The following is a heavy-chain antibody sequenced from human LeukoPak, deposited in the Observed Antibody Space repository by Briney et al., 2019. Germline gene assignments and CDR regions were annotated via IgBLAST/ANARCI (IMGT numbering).Heavy chain of an antibody. Sequence: SVKVSCKASGYTLTSYGISWVRQAPGQGLEWMGGIIPIFGTANYAQKFQGRVTITADESTSTAYMELSSLRSEDTAVYYCARDREYYFDYWGQGTLVTVSS. CDR2: IIPIFGTA. CDR3: ARDREYYFDY. V-gene: IGHV1-69*13. D-gene: IGHD3-10*01. J-gene: IGHJ4*02. CDR1: GYTLTSYG.